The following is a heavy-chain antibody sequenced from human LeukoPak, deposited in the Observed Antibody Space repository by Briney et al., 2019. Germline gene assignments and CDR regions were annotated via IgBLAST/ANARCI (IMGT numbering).Heavy chain of an antibody. CDR2: IIPIFGTA. CDR3: ARDALTRPMIRGVILTGGENWFDP. Sequence: SVKVSCKASGGTFSSYAISWVRQAPGQGLEWMGGIIPIFGTANYAQKFQGRVTITADESTSTAYMELSSLRSEDTAVYYCARDALTRPMIRGVILTGGENWFDPWGQGTLVTVSS. V-gene: IGHV1-69*13. D-gene: IGHD3-10*01. J-gene: IGHJ5*02. CDR1: GGTFSSYA.